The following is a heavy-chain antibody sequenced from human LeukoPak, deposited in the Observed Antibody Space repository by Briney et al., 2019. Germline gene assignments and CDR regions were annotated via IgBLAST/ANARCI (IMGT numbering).Heavy chain of an antibody. CDR2: ISSSGSTI. V-gene: IGHV3-48*03. D-gene: IGHD6-13*01. CDR3: AKLSSSWYYYFDY. CDR1: GFTFSSYE. J-gene: IGHJ4*02. Sequence: PGGSLRLSCAASGFTFSSYEMNWVRQAPGKGLEWVSYISSSGSTIYYADSVKGRFTISRDNTKNSLYLQMNSLRAEDTAVYYCAKLSSSWYYYFDYWGQGSLVTVSS.